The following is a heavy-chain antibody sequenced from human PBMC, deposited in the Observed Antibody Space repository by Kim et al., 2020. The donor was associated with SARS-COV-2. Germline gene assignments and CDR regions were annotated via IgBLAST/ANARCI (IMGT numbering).Heavy chain of an antibody. D-gene: IGHD3-10*01. CDR2: ISAYNGNT. J-gene: IGHJ4*02. Sequence: ASVKVSCKASGYTFTSYGISWVRQAPGQGLEWMGWISAYNGNTNYAQKLQGRVTMTTDTSTSTAYMELRSLRSDDTAVYYCARDRSFLWFGELLYQRQYFDYWGQGTLVTVSS. CDR3: ARDRSFLWFGELLYQRQYFDY. CDR1: GYTFTSYG. V-gene: IGHV1-18*01.